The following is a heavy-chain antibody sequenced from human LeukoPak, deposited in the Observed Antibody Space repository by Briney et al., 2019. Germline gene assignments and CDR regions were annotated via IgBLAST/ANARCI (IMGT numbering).Heavy chain of an antibody. CDR3: ARDELRTGAFDI. J-gene: IGHJ3*02. V-gene: IGHV3-48*03. CDR1: GFTFSSYE. Sequence: GGSLRLSCAASGFTFSSYEMNWVRQAPGKGLEWVSYISSSGGRIYYADSVKGRFTTSRDNAKNSLYLQMNSLRAEDTALYYCARDELRTGAFDIWGQGTMVTVSS. D-gene: IGHD1-7*01. CDR2: ISSSGGRI.